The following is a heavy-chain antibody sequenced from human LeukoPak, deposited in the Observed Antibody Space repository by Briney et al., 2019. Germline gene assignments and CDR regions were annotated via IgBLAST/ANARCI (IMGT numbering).Heavy chain of an antibody. J-gene: IGHJ4*02. D-gene: IGHD3-10*01. CDR2: IRSKANSYAT. V-gene: IGHV3-73*01. Sequence: GGSLRLSCAASGFTFSGSAMHWVRQASGKGLEWVGRIRSKANSYATAYAASVKGRFTISRDDSKNTAYLQMNSLKTEDTAVYYCTRPGYGSGSYSDYWGQGTLVTVSS. CDR3: TRPGYGSGSYSDY. CDR1: GFTFSGSA.